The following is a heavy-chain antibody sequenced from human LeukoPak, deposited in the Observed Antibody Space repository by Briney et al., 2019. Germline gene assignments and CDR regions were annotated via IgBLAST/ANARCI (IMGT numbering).Heavy chain of an antibody. CDR1: GGSIISYY. J-gene: IGHJ4*02. V-gene: IGHV4-59*08. Sequence: SETLSLTCTVSGGSIISYYWSWIRQPPGKGLEWIGYIYYSGSTNYNPSLKSRVTISVDMSKNQFSLRLNSVTAADTAVYYCARGEDYFDSSGYFNLDSWGQGTLVTVSS. CDR2: IYYSGST. D-gene: IGHD3-22*01. CDR3: ARGEDYFDSSGYFNLDS.